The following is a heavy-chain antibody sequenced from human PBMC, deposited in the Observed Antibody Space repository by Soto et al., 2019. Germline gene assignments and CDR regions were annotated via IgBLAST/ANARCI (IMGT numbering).Heavy chain of an antibody. CDR2: ISGSGGST. D-gene: IGHD2-2*01. CDR1: GFTFSSYA. J-gene: IGHJ4*02. Sequence: GGSLRLSCAASGFTFSSYAMHWVRQAPGKGLEWVAVISGSGGSTYYADSVKGRFTISRDNSKNTLYLQMNSLRAEDTAVYYCAKGGGIVLVPAAIDYWGQGTLVTVSS. CDR3: AKGGGIVLVPAAIDY. V-gene: IGHV3-23*01.